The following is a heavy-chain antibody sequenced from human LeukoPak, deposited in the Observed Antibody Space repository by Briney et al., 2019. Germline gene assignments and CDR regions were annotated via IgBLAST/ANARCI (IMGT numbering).Heavy chain of an antibody. CDR1: GGSITSDDYS. CDR2: IYYSGNT. CDR3: ARTYSDYLPL. Sequence: PSQTLSLTCTVSGGSITSDDYSWSWIRQPRGKGLEWIGYIYYSGNTYYNPSLKSRVTISVDTSKNQFSLKLSSVTAADTAVYYCARTYSDYLPLWGQGTLVTVSS. D-gene: IGHD4-11*01. J-gene: IGHJ4*02. V-gene: IGHV4-30-4*01.